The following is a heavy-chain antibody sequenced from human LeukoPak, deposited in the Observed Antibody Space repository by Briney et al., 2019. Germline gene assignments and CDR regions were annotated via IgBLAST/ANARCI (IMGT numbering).Heavy chain of an antibody. CDR1: GVTCSSYW. CDR2: IMQDGSEK. CDR3: ARVDYDFGSGYYTKACDI. V-gene: IGHV3-7*05. J-gene: IGHJ3*02. Sequence: GGSLRLSCVASGVTCSSYWMNWIRQAPGKGLEWVANIMQDGSEKYYVDSVKGRFTISRDNAKNSLYLQMNSLRAEDTAVYYCARVDYDFGSGYYTKACDIWGQGTMVTVSS. D-gene: IGHD3-3*01.